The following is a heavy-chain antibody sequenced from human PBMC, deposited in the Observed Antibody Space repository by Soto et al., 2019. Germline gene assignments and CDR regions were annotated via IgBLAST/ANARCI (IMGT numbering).Heavy chain of an antibody. CDR1: GGTFSSHS. J-gene: IGHJ6*02. D-gene: IGHD1-1*01. CDR3: ATGSFTSTGGRIGYHYNAMDV. V-gene: IGHV1-69*13. CDR2: IIPIFGPA. Sequence: SVKVSCKSSGGTFSSHSINWVRQAPGQGLEWMGGIIPIFGPANFAKKFQGRVTITADESTTTAYMELSSLTSEDTAVYYCATGSFTSTGGRIGYHYNAMDVWGQGTTVTVSS.